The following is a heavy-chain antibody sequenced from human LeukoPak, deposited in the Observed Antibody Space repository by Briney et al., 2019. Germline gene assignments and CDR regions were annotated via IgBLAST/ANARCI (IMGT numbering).Heavy chain of an antibody. Sequence: GASVKVSCKASGGTFSSYAISWVRQAPGQGLEWMGGIIPIFGTANYAQKLQGRVTITAYESTSTAHMELSSLRSEDTAVYYCAREFERYCSSTSCYRFDYWGQGTLVTVSS. CDR1: GGTFSSYA. CDR3: AREFERYCSSTSCYRFDY. D-gene: IGHD2-2*01. V-gene: IGHV1-69*13. CDR2: IIPIFGTA. J-gene: IGHJ4*02.